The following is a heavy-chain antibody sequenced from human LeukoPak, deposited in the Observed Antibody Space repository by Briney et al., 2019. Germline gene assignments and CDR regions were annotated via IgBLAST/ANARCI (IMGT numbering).Heavy chain of an antibody. J-gene: IGHJ4*02. V-gene: IGHV1-18*01. CDR2: ISAYNGNT. D-gene: IGHD2-2*01. Sequence: ASVKVSCKASGYTFTSYGISWVRQAPGQGLEWMGWISAYNGNTNYAQKLQGRVTMTTDTSTSTAYMELRSLRSEDTAVYYCATYQLLTGVSDYWGQGTLVTVSS. CDR1: GYTFTSYG. CDR3: ATYQLLTGVSDY.